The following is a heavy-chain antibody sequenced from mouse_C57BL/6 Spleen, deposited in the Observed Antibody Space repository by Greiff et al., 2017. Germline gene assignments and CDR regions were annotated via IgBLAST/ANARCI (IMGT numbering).Heavy chain of an antibody. V-gene: IGHV1-55*01. CDR3: GRWGGYDFGC. CDR2: IYPGSGGT. D-gene: IGHD2-2*01. CDR1: GYTFTSYW. Sequence: VQLQESGAELVKPGASVKMSCKASGYTFTSYWITWVKQRPGQGLEWIGDIYPGSGGTNYNEKFKSKATLTVDTSSSTAYMQLSSLTSEDSAVYYCGRWGGYDFGCWGQGTTVTVS. J-gene: IGHJ4*01.